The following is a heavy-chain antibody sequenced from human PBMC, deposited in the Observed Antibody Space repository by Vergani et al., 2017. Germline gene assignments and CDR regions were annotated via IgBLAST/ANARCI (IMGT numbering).Heavy chain of an antibody. Sequence: VQLLESGGGLVQPGGSLRLSCAASGFTFSSYAMHWVRQAPGKGLEWVAVISYDGSNKYYADSVKGRFTISRDNSKNTLYLQMNSLRAEDTAVYYCARNQEPWYSSGYLDAFDIWGQGTMVTVSS. CDR3: ARNQEPWYSSGYLDAFDI. D-gene: IGHD3-22*01. J-gene: IGHJ3*02. V-gene: IGHV3-30*01. CDR1: GFTFSSYA. CDR2: ISYDGSNK.